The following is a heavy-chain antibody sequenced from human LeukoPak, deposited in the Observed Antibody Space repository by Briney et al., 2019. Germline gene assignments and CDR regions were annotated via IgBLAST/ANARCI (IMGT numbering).Heavy chain of an antibody. CDR1: GGSISSSSYY. Sequence: SETLSLICTVSGGSISSSSYYWGWIRQPPGKGLEWIGCIYYSGITYYNPSLKSRVTISVDTSKNQFSLKLSSVTAADTAVYYCARLSRTGKSRRFDYWGQGTLVTVSS. J-gene: IGHJ4*02. V-gene: IGHV4-39*01. CDR3: ARLSRTGKSRRFDY. D-gene: IGHD1-1*01. CDR2: IYYSGIT.